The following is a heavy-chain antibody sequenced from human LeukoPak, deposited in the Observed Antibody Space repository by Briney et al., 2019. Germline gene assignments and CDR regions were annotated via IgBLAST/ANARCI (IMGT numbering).Heavy chain of an antibody. J-gene: IGHJ4*02. D-gene: IGHD2-21*02. CDR2: IYYTGIT. Sequence: SEPLSLPCAVSGGSVNSGSYYWSWIRQHPGKGLEWIGYIYYTGITNYNPSLKSRVTISVDTSKNQFSLNLNSVTAADTAVYYCATSQCGSDCYLAGDYWGQGTLVTVSS. CDR3: ATSQCGSDCYLAGDY. V-gene: IGHV4-61*01. CDR1: GGSVNSGSYY.